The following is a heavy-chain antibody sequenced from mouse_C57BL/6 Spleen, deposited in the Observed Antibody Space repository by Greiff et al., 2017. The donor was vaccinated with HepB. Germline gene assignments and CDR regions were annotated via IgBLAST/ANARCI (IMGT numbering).Heavy chain of an antibody. D-gene: IGHD1-1*01. Sequence: QVQLQQPGAELVKPGASVKLSCKASGYTFTSYWMQWVKQRPGQGLEWIGEIDPSDSYTNYNQKFKGKATLTVDTSSSTASMQLSSLTSEDSAVYYCARSTGSSYYYFDYWGQGTTLTVSS. J-gene: IGHJ2*01. CDR1: GYTFTSYW. CDR2: IDPSDSYT. V-gene: IGHV1-50*01. CDR3: ARSTGSSYYYFDY.